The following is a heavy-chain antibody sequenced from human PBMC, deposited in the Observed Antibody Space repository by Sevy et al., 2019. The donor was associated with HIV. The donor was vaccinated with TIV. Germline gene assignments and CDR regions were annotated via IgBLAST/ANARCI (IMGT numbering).Heavy chain of an antibody. CDR2: IDPSHSYT. Sequence: GKSLKISCKGSGYSFTSYWISWLRQMPGKGLQWMGRIDPSHSYTNDSPSFQGHVTISADKSISTAYLQWSSLKASDTAMYYCARGPRSDYGYFDYWGQGTPVTVSS. V-gene: IGHV5-10-1*01. CDR3: ARGPRSDYGYFDY. D-gene: IGHD1-26*01. J-gene: IGHJ4*02. CDR1: GYSFTSYW.